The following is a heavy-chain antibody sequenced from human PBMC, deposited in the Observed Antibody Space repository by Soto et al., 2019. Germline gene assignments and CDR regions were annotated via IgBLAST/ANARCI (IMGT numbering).Heavy chain of an antibody. CDR2: IYYSGST. J-gene: IGHJ5*02. Sequence: SETLSLTCTFSGCSISRGGYYWSWLRQHPGKGLEWIGYIYYSGSTYYNPSLKSRVTISVDTSKNQFSLKLSSVTAADTAVYYCARVGGINWFDPWGQGTLVTVS. CDR1: GCSISRGGYY. V-gene: IGHV4-31*03. CDR3: ARVGGINWFDP. D-gene: IGHD3-16*01.